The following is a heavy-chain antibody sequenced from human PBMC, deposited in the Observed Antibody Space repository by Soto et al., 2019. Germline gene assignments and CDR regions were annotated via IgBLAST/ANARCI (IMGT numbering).Heavy chain of an antibody. V-gene: IGHV4-34*01. D-gene: IGHD3-16*01. CDR3: VRIRYQLPSSVLWLDP. CDR1: GGFLSESY. Sequence: LADTLSLTCAVYGGFLSESYWTWIRQPPGNGLEWIGEINHVGGTNYNPSLKSRVTMSVDTSQNQFSLRLISVTAADTAMYFCVRIRYQLPSSVLWLDPWGQGTPVTVSS. J-gene: IGHJ5*02. CDR2: INHVGGT.